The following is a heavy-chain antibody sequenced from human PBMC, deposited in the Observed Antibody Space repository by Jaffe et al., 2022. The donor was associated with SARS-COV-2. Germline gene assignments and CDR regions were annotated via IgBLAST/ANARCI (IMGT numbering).Heavy chain of an antibody. CDR3: ARDRLVLWFGELFTHKFDY. J-gene: IGHJ4*02. CDR1: GFTFSSYA. Sequence: QVQLVESGGGVVQPGRSLRLSCAASGFTFSSYAMHWVRQAPGKGLEWVAVISYDGSNKYYADSVKGRFTISRDNSKNTLYLQMNSLRAEDTAVYYCARDRLVLWFGELFTHKFDYWGQGTLVTVSS. V-gene: IGHV3-30*04. CDR2: ISYDGSNK. D-gene: IGHD3-10*01.